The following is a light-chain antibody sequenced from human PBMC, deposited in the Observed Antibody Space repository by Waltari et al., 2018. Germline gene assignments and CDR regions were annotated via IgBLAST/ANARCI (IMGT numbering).Light chain of an antibody. V-gene: IGLV2-14*01. CDR3: SSHTSTVPHV. Sequence: QSALTKPAPVSGSPALSVRLSCTGTSNDVGGYGYVSWYPQFPGKTPKLMIYEVAYRPSGVSSRFSCSKSGNTASLTISGLQAEDEAVYYCSSHTSTVPHVFGTGTKVTVV. CDR1: SNDVGGYGY. CDR2: EVA. J-gene: IGLJ1*01.